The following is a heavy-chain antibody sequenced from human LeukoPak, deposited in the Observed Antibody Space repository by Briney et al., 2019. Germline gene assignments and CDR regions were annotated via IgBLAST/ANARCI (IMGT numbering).Heavy chain of an antibody. CDR2: IIPIFGTA. Sequence: GASVKVSCKDSGGTFSSYAISWVRQAPGQGLEWMGGIIPIFGTANYAQKFQGRVTITADESTSTAYMELSSLRSEDTAVYYCARGRMVARYYFDYWGQGTLVTVSS. D-gene: IGHD5-12*01. CDR1: GGTFSSYA. J-gene: IGHJ4*02. CDR3: ARGRMVARYYFDY. V-gene: IGHV1-69*13.